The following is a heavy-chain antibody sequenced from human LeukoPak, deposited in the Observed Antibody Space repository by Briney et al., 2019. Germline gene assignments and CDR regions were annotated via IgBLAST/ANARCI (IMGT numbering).Heavy chain of an antibody. D-gene: IGHD1-26*01. V-gene: IGHV4-4*07. CDR2: IYTSGST. CDR3: AREANGEPDNWFDP. J-gene: IGHJ5*02. CDR1: GGSISSYY. Sequence: SETLSLTCTVSGGSISSYYWSWIRQPAGKGLEWIGRIYTSGSTNYNPSLKSRVAMSVDTSKNQFSLKLSSVTAADTAVYYCAREANGEPDNWFDPWGQGTLVTVSS.